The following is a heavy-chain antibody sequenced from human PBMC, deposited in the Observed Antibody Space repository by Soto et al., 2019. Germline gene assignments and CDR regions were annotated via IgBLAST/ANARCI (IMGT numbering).Heavy chain of an antibody. D-gene: IGHD2-15*01. V-gene: IGHV3-33*01. J-gene: IGHJ6*03. Sequence: GGSLRLSCAASGFTFSSYGMHWVRQAPGKGLEWVAVIWYDGSNKYYADSVKGRFTISRDNSKNTLYLQMNSLRAEDTAVYYCARTPPVRCSGGSCYHYYYYMDVWGKGTTVTVSS. CDR3: ARTPPVRCSGGSCYHYYYYMDV. CDR1: GFTFSSYG. CDR2: IWYDGSNK.